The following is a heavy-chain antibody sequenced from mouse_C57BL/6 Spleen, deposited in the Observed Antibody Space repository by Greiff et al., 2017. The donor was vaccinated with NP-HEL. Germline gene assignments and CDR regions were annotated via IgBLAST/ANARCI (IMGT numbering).Heavy chain of an antibody. Sequence: EVKLVESEGGLVQPGSSMKLSCTASGFTFSDYYMAWVRQVPEKGLEWVANINYDGSSTYYLDSLKSRFIISRDNAKNILYLQMSSLKSEDTATYYCARERGYGNYLDYWGQGTTLTVSS. CDR1: GFTFSDYY. D-gene: IGHD2-10*02. J-gene: IGHJ2*01. CDR2: INYDGSST. CDR3: ARERGYGNYLDY. V-gene: IGHV5-16*01.